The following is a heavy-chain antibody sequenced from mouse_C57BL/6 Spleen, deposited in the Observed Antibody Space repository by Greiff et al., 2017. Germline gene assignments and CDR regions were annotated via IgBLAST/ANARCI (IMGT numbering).Heavy chain of an antibody. V-gene: IGHV1-9*01. D-gene: IGHD3-2*02. J-gene: IGHJ2*01. Sequence: QVQLQQSGAELMKPGASVKLSCTATGYTFTGYWIEWVQQRPGPGLEWVGELLPGSGSTNYNEKFKGKATFTADTSSNTAYMQLSSLTTEDSAIYDCASQTAQATWDYWGQGTTLTVSA. CDR1: GYTFTGYW. CDR2: LLPGSGST. CDR3: ASQTAQATWDY.